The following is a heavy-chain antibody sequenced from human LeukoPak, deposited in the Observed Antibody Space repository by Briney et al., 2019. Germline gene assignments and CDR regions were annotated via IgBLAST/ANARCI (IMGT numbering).Heavy chain of an antibody. CDR3: VRDAYRSSGNWFDP. Sequence: GGSLRLSCAASGFTFSNYWMHWVRQAPGKGLVWVSRIYSDGSGVAYADSVKGRFTISRDNAKNTLYLQMNSLRAEDTAVYYCVRDAYRSSGNWFDPWGQGTLVTVSS. CDR2: IYSDGSGV. D-gene: IGHD6-6*01. CDR1: GFTFSNYW. V-gene: IGHV3-74*01. J-gene: IGHJ5*02.